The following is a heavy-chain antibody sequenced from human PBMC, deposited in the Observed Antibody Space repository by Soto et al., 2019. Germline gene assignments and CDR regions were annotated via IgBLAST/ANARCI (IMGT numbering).Heavy chain of an antibody. D-gene: IGHD6-19*01. J-gene: IGHJ4*02. V-gene: IGHV3-30-3*01. CDR3: ARDPVYSSGWYLYYFDY. Sequence: GGSLRLSCAASGFTFSSYAMHWVRQAPGKGLEWVAVISYDGSNKYYADSVKGRFTISIDNSKNTLYLQMNSLRAEDTAVYYCARDPVYSSGWYLYYFDYWGQGTLVTVSS. CDR1: GFTFSSYA. CDR2: ISYDGSNK.